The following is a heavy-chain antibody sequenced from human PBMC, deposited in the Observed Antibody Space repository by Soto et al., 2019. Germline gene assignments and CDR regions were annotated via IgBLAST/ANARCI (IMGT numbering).Heavy chain of an antibody. CDR3: ARDLVAVAGTRDYYYYYMDV. CDR2: INAGNGNT. V-gene: IGHV1-3*01. CDR1: GYTFTSYA. J-gene: IGHJ6*03. Sequence: GASVKVSCKASGYTFTSYAMHWVRQAPGQRLEWMGWINAGNGNTKYSQKFQGRVTITRDTSASTAYMELSSLRSEDTAVYYCARDLVAVAGTRDYYYYYMDVWGKGTTVTVSS. D-gene: IGHD6-19*01.